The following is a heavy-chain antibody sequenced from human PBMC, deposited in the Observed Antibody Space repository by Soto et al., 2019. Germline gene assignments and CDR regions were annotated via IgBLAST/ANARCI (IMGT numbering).Heavy chain of an antibody. J-gene: IGHJ4*02. Sequence: QITLKESGPPLVKPTQPLTLTCTFSGFSLSTSGVGVGWIRQPPGKALEWLALIYWDDDKRYSPSLKSRLTITKDTSKNQVVLTMTNMDPVDTATYYCAHVYGGYDNFDYWGQGTLVTVSS. V-gene: IGHV2-5*02. D-gene: IGHD5-12*01. CDR1: GFSLSTSGVG. CDR3: AHVYGGYDNFDY. CDR2: IYWDDDK.